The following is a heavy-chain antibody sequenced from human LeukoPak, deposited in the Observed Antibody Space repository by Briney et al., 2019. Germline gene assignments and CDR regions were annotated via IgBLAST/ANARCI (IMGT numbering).Heavy chain of an antibody. Sequence: AASLRLSCAASGFTFSGYAMSWVRPAPGKGLEWVSAISGSGGSTYYADSVKGRFTISRDNPKNTLYLQMNSLRAEDTAVYYCAKCPKPAMVDYWGQGTLVTVSS. CDR2: ISGSGGST. D-gene: IGHD5-18*01. J-gene: IGHJ4*02. CDR1: GFTFSGYA. V-gene: IGHV3-23*01. CDR3: AKCPKPAMVDY.